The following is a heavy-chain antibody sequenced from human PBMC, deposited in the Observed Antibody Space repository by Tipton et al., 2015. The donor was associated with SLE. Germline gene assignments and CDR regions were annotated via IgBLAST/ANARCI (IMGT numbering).Heavy chain of an antibody. CDR2: IYYSGST. Sequence: TLSLTCTVSGGSIRSSSHYWGRIRQPPGKGLEWIGSIYYSGSTYYNPSLTSRVTISVDTSKNQFSLKLTSVTAADTAVYYCARNDPVDVWGRGTLVTVSS. CDR1: GGSIRSSSHY. J-gene: IGHJ2*01. V-gene: IGHV4-39*07. CDR3: ARNDPVDV.